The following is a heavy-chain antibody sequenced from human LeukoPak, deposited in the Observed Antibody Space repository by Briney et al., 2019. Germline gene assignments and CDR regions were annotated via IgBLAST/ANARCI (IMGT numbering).Heavy chain of an antibody. D-gene: IGHD3-10*01. CDR1: GGSFSGYY. Sequence: SETLSLTCAVYGGSFSGYYWSWIRQSPGKGLEWIGEIYHSGSTNYNPSLKSRVTISVDKSKNQFSLKLSSVTAADTAVYYCASALPGDYGMDVWGQGTTVTVSS. CDR2: IYHSGST. V-gene: IGHV4-34*01. CDR3: ASALPGDYGMDV. J-gene: IGHJ6*02.